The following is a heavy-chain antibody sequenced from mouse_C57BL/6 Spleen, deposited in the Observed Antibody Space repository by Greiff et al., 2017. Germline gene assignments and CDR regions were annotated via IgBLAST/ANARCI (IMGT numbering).Heavy chain of an antibody. D-gene: IGHD1-1*01. CDR2: IDPSDSSP. CDR1: GYTFTSSW. CDR3: ARNYDGSRPYAMDH. Sequence: QVQLQQPGAELVMPGASVKLSCKASGYTFTSSWLHWVKQRPGQGLEWIGEIDPSDSSPNYNQQFKGKSTLPVDKSSSTAYMQHSSLTSDDSAVYYCARNYDGSRPYAMDHRGQGTAGT. V-gene: IGHV1-69*01. J-gene: IGHJ4*01.